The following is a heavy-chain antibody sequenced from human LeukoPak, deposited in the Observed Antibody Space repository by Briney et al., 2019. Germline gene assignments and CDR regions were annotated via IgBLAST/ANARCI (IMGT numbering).Heavy chain of an antibody. CDR1: GFTFSSYG. CDR3: ARNYHYDSSGYSDY. D-gene: IGHD3-22*01. V-gene: IGHV3-30*02. CDR2: IRYDGSNQ. Sequence: GGSLRLSCAASGFTFSSYGMHWVRQAPGKGLEWVANIRYDGSNQLYADSVKGRFTISRDNSKNTLYLQMNSLRVEDTAVYYCARNYHYDSSGYSDYWGQGTLVTVSS. J-gene: IGHJ4*02.